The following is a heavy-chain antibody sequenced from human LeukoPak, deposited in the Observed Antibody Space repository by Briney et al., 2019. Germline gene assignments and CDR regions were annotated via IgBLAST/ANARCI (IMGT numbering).Heavy chain of an antibody. D-gene: IGHD6-13*01. CDR2: IRYDGSNK. CDR3: AKLPIAAAGIYYMDV. V-gene: IGHV3-30*02. J-gene: IGHJ6*03. Sequence: GGSLRLSCAASGFTFSTYGMHWVRQAPGKGLEWVAFIRYDGSNKYYADSVKGRFTISRDNSKNTLYLQMNSLRAEDTAVYYCAKLPIAAAGIYYMDVWGKGTTVTISS. CDR1: GFTFSTYG.